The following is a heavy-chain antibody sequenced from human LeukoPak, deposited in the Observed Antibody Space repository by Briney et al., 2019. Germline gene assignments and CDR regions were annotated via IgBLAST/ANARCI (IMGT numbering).Heavy chain of an antibody. CDR1: GGTFSSYA. Sequence: GASVKVSCRASGGTFSSYAISWVRQAPGQGLEWMGGIIPIFGTANYAQKFQGRVTITADKSTSTAYMELSSLRSEDTAVYYCARRNKPYCGGDCYANWFDPWGQGTLVTVSS. J-gene: IGHJ5*02. CDR2: IIPIFGTA. D-gene: IGHD2-21*02. CDR3: ARRNKPYCGGDCYANWFDP. V-gene: IGHV1-69*06.